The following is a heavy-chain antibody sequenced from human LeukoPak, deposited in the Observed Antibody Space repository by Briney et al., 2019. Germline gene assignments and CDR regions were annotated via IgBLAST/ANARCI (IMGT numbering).Heavy chain of an antibody. Sequence: GGSLRLSCAASGFTFSSYWMSWVRQAPGKGLEWVANIKQDGSEKYYVDSVKGRFTISRDNAKNSLYLQMNSLRDEDTAVYYCARDKVVGATFFDYWGQGTLVTVSS. CDR3: ARDKVVGATFFDY. V-gene: IGHV3-7*01. CDR1: GFTFSSYW. D-gene: IGHD1-26*01. CDR2: IKQDGSEK. J-gene: IGHJ4*02.